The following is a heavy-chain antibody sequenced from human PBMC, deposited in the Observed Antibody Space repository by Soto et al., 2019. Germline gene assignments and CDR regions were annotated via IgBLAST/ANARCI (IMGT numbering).Heavy chain of an antibody. CDR3: ASGWKAPYYYYGMDV. V-gene: IGHV1-69*01. Sequence: QVQLVQSGAEVKKPGSSVKVSCKASGGTFSSYAISWVRQDPGQGLEWMGGIIPIFGTANYAQKLQGRVTITADDSTSKDDMELISLRSEDTVVYYCASGWKAPYYYYGMDVWGQGTTVTVSS. CDR1: GGTFSSYA. CDR2: IIPIFGTA. J-gene: IGHJ6*02. D-gene: IGHD1-1*01.